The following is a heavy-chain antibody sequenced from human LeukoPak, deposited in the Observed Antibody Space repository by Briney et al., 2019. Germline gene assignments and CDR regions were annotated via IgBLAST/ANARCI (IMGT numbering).Heavy chain of an antibody. Sequence: SETLSLTCTVSGGSISSYHWSWIRQPPGKGLEWIGYIYYSGSTNYNPSLKSRVTISVDTSKNQFSLKLSSVTAADTAVYYCARGNGYYYYYYGMDVWGQGTTVTVSS. CDR2: IYYSGST. V-gene: IGHV4-59*01. D-gene: IGHD1-1*01. J-gene: IGHJ6*02. CDR1: GGSISSYH. CDR3: ARGNGYYYYYYGMDV.